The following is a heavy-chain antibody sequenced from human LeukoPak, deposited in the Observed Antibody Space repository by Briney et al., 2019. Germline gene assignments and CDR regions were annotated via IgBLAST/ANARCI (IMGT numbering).Heavy chain of an antibody. D-gene: IGHD6-6*01. V-gene: IGHV3-33*08. Sequence: PGRSLRLSCAASGFTFSSYGMHWVRQAPGKGLEWVAVIWYDGSNKYYADSVKGRFTISRDNSKNTLYLQMNSLRADDTAVYYCARDRSIAARGMDVWGQGTTVTVSS. CDR3: ARDRSIAARGMDV. CDR1: GFTFSSYG. CDR2: IWYDGSNK. J-gene: IGHJ6*02.